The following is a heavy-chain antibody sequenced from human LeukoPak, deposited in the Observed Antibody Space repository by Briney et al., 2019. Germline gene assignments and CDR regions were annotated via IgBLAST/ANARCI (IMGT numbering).Heavy chain of an antibody. V-gene: IGHV3-43*01. D-gene: IGHD6-13*01. J-gene: IGHJ4*02. Sequence: GGSLRLSCAASGFTFSSYAMHWVRQAPGKGLEWVSLISWDGGSTYYADSVKGRFTISRDNSKNSLYLQMNSLRTEDTALYYCAKGPLYSSSWPLFDYWGQGTLVTVSS. CDR3: AKGPLYSSSWPLFDY. CDR2: ISWDGGST. CDR1: GFTFSSYA.